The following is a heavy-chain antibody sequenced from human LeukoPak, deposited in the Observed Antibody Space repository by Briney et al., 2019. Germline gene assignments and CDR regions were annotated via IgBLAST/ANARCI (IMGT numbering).Heavy chain of an antibody. CDR3: VRGLLEWLRLETYYFDY. CDR1: GFTFSSYS. V-gene: IGHV3-21*01. CDR2: ISTSSSYI. J-gene: IGHJ4*02. D-gene: IGHD3-3*01. Sequence: GGSLRLSCAASGFTFSSYSMNWVRQAPGKGLEWVSSISTSSSYIHYADSVKGRFSISRDNANNSVYPQMNSLRVDDTATYYCVRGLLEWLRLETYYFDYWGQGILVTVSS.